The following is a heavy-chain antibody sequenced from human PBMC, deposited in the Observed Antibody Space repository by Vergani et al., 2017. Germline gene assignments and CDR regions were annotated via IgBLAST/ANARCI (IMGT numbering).Heavy chain of an antibody. CDR1: GITFSDYA. D-gene: IGHD3-10*01. V-gene: IGHV3-30-3*01. Sequence: QVQLVESGGGVVQPGRSLRLSCTVSGITFSDYAFHWVHQAPGKGLEWVAVISYDGSNKYYADSVRGRFTISRDDSKNTLYLQMNSLTTEDTAMYYCAKGGPNLGSGGLYFCFHYWGQGTRVTVSS. CDR2: ISYDGSNK. CDR3: AKGGPNLGSGGLYFCFHY. J-gene: IGHJ4*02.